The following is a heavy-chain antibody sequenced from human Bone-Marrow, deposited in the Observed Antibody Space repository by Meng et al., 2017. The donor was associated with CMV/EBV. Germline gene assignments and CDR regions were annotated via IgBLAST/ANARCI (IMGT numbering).Heavy chain of an antibody. V-gene: IGHV1-2*02. CDR1: GYTFTGYY. Sequence: ASVKVSCKASGYTFTGYYMHWVRQAPGQGLEWMGWINPNSGDTNCAQGFQGRVTMTRDTSISTAYMELSRLRSDDTAVYYCARTSAVPAASMDVWGQGTTVTVSS. CDR3: ARTSAVPAASMDV. J-gene: IGHJ6*02. CDR2: INPNSGDT. D-gene: IGHD2-2*01.